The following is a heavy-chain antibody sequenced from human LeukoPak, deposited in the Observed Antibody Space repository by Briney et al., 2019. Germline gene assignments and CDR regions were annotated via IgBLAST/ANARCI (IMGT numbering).Heavy chain of an antibody. CDR2: ISGSGGST. CDR1: GFTFSSYA. Sequence: GGSLRLSCAASGFTFSSYAMSWVRQVPGKGLEWVSAISGSGGSTYYADSVKGRFTISRDNSKNTLYLQVNSLRAEDTAVYYCAQNPSDSSGTSWGQGTLVTVSS. CDR3: AQNPSDSSGTS. J-gene: IGHJ4*02. D-gene: IGHD6-19*01. V-gene: IGHV3-23*01.